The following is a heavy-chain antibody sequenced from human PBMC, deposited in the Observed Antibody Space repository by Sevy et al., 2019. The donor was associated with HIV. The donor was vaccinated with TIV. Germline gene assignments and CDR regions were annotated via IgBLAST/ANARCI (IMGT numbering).Heavy chain of an antibody. CDR1: GFTFSSYD. CDR2: TSHDGKYN. V-gene: IGHV3-30*04. J-gene: IGHJ4*02. D-gene: IGHD2-21*02. Sequence: GGSLRLSCAGSGFTFSSYDMHWVRQAPGKGLEWVAVTSHDGKYNNYADAVKVRLTISRDNFKNTLYLQMNSLRVEDTAVYFCARLFSCGGDCYYLDYWGQGALVTVSS. CDR3: ARLFSCGGDCYYLDY.